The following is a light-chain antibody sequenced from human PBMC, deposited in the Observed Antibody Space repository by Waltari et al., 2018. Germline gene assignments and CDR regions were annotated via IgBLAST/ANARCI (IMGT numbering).Light chain of an antibody. CDR3: QQYNSYPLT. Sequence: DIQMTQSPSTLSASVGDRVTITCRASQSISSWLAWYQQKPGKAPKLLINKASSLESGVPSMFSGSGSRTEFTLTISNLQPDDFATYYGQQYNSYPLTFGGGTKVEIK. CDR1: QSISSW. CDR2: KAS. J-gene: IGKJ4*01. V-gene: IGKV1-5*03.